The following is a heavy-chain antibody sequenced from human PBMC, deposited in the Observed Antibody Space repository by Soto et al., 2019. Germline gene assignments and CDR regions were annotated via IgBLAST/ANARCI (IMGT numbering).Heavy chain of an antibody. Sequence: GGSLRLSCAASGFTFDDYTMHWVRQAPGKGLEWVSLISWDGGSTYYADSVKGRFTISRDNSKNSLYLQMNSLRTEDIALYYCAKDTSIFGGMDVWGQGTTVTVSS. CDR2: ISWDGGST. CDR1: GFTFDDYT. D-gene: IGHD3-3*01. J-gene: IGHJ6*02. V-gene: IGHV3-43*01. CDR3: AKDTSIFGGMDV.